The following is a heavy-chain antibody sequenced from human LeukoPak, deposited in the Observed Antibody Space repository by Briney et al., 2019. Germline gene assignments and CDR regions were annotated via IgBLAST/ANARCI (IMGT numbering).Heavy chain of an antibody. V-gene: IGHV4-34*01. CDR3: ARKPFYYGSGRGMDV. CDR1: GGSFSGYY. J-gene: IGHJ6*04. Sequence: KASETLSLTCAVYGGSFSGYYWSWIRQPPGKGLEWIGEINHSGSTNYNPSLKSRVTISVDTSKNQFSLKLSSVTAADTAVYYCARKPFYYGSGRGMDVWGKGTRSPSPQ. CDR2: INHSGST. D-gene: IGHD3-10*01.